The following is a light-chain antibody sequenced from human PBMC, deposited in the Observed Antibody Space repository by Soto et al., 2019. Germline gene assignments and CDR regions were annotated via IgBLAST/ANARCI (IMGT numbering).Light chain of an antibody. V-gene: IGKV1-39*01. CDR3: QQSETTPT. CDR1: QDVNNF. Sequence: IQMTQSPSSLSASVGDRVTITCRASQDVNNFLNWYQQKPVRAPKLLIFVTSNLHTGVPSRFSGSGSGTEFTLTITGLQPEDFATYFCQQSETTPTFGQGTTVEVK. CDR2: VTS. J-gene: IGKJ1*01.